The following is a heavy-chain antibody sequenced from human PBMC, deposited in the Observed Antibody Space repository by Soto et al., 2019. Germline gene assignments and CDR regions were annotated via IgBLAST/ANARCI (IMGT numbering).Heavy chain of an antibody. Sequence: PGGSLRLSCAASGFTFSSYSMNWVRQAPGKGLEWVSYISSSSSTIYYADSVKGRFTISRDNSKNTLYLQMNSLRAEDTAVYYCAKDLGRTYYYGSGTPYGMDVWGQGTTVTVSS. V-gene: IGHV3-48*01. CDR2: ISSSSSTI. CDR1: GFTFSSYS. CDR3: AKDLGRTYYYGSGTPYGMDV. D-gene: IGHD3-10*01. J-gene: IGHJ6*02.